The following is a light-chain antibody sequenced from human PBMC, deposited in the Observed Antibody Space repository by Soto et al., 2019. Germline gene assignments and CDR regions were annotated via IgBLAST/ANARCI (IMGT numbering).Light chain of an antibody. J-gene: IGLJ2*01. CDR1: RSDIGDSNY. Sequence: QSVLTQPPSASGSPGQSVTISCTGSRSDIGDSNYVSWYQQHPRKAPKLIISEVINRPSGVPDRFSASKSGNTASLTISGLQGEDEADYYCASKAGSSRHVVFGGGTKLTVL. V-gene: IGLV2-8*01. CDR2: EVI. CDR3: ASKAGSSRHVV.